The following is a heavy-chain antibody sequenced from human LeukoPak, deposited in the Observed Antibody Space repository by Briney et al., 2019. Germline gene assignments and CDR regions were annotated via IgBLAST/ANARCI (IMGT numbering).Heavy chain of an antibody. V-gene: IGHV4-38-2*02. CDR2: IYHSGST. CDR1: GYSISSGYY. Sequence: SETLSLTCTASGYSISSGYYWGWIRQPPGKGLEWIGSIYHSGSTYYNPSLKSRVTISVDTSKNQFSLKLSSVTAADTAVYYCARGLSAHGSGSYYPWGYYYYMDVWGKGTTVTISS. CDR3: ARGLSAHGSGSYYPWGYYYYMDV. D-gene: IGHD3-10*01. J-gene: IGHJ6*03.